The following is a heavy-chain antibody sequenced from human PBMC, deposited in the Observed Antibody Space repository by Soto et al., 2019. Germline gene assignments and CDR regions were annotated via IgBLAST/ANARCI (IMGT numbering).Heavy chain of an antibody. CDR1: GYTFTSYG. Sequence: ASVKVSCKASGYTFTSYGISWVRQAPGQGLEWMGWISAYNGNTNYAQKLQGRVTMTTDTSTSTAYMELRSLRSDDTAVYYCARFSFVAARRGEFDYWGQGTLVTVSS. CDR3: ARFSFVAARRGEFDY. V-gene: IGHV1-18*01. J-gene: IGHJ4*02. D-gene: IGHD6-6*01. CDR2: ISAYNGNT.